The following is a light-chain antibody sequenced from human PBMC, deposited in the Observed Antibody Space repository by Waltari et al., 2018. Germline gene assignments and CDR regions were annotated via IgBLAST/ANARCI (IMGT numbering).Light chain of an antibody. CDR3: SSYTSSSTLGV. CDR2: EVS. Sequence: QSALTQPASVSGSPGQSITISCTGTSSDVGGYNYVSWYQQHPGKAPKLMIYEVSNRPSGVSTRFSGSQSANTASRTISGLQAEDEADYYCSSYTSSSTLGVFGGGTKLTVL. J-gene: IGLJ2*01. CDR1: SSDVGGYNY. V-gene: IGLV2-14*01.